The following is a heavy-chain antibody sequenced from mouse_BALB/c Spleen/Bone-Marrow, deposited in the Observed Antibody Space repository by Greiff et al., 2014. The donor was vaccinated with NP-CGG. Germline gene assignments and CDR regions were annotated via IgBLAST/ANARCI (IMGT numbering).Heavy chain of an antibody. CDR1: GYTFTSYW. Sequence: VQLQQSGAELVKPGASVKMSCKASGYTFTSYWMHWVKQRPGQGLEWIGVIDLSDSYTSYNQKFKGKATLTVDTSSSTAYMQLSSLTSEDSAVYYCTRGDYDWYFDVWGAGTTVTVSS. CDR2: IDLSDSYT. V-gene: IGHV1S127*01. CDR3: TRGDYDWYFDV. D-gene: IGHD2-4*01. J-gene: IGHJ1*01.